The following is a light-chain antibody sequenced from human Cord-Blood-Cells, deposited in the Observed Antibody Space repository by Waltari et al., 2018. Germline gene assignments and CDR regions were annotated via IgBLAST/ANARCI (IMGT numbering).Light chain of an antibody. V-gene: IGLV2-14*01. J-gene: IGLJ1*01. CDR1: SSDAGGYNY. CDR3: SSYTSSSTHYV. Sequence: QSALTQPASVSGSPGQSITISCTGTSSDAGGYNYVSWYQQHPGKAPKLMVYEVSNRPSGVSNRFSGSKSGNTASLTISGLQADDEADYYCSSYTSSSTHYVFGTGTKVTVL. CDR2: EVS.